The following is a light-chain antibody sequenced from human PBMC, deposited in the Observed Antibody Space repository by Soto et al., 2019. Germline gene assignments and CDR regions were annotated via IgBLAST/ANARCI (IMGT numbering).Light chain of an antibody. J-gene: IGKJ5*01. V-gene: IGKV1-5*01. CDR2: DAS. Sequence: DIQMTQSPSSLSASVGDRVTITCRASQSISSSFLNWYQQKPGKAPKLLIYDASSLESGVPSRFSGSGSGTEFTLTISSLQPDDFATYYCQQYNSYLITFGQGTRLEI. CDR3: QQYNSYLIT. CDR1: QSISSS.